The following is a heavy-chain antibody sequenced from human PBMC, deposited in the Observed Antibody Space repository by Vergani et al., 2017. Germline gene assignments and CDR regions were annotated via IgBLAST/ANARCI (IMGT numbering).Heavy chain of an antibody. Sequence: EVQLVESGGGLVQPGGSLRLSCAASGFTFSSYEMNWVRQAPGKGLEWVSYISSSGSTIYYADSVKGRFTISRDNAKNSLYLQMNSLRAEDTAVYYCAGEGRYCSSTSCYTAWFDPWGQGTLVTVSS. J-gene: IGHJ5*02. V-gene: IGHV3-48*03. CDR2: ISSSGSTI. D-gene: IGHD2-2*02. CDR3: AGEGRYCSSTSCYTAWFDP. CDR1: GFTFSSYE.